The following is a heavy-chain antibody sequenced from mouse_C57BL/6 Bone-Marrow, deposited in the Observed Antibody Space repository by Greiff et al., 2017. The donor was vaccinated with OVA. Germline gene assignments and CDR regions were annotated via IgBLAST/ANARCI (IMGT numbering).Heavy chain of an antibody. CDR3: TPYYYGSPKGYAMDY. J-gene: IGHJ4*01. V-gene: IGHV14-4*01. CDR2: IDPENGDT. Sequence: VQLQQSGAELVRPGASVKLSCTASGFNIKDDYMHWVKQRPEQGLEWIGWIDPENGDTEYASKFQGKATITADPSSNTAYLQLSSLTSEDTAVYYCTPYYYGSPKGYAMDYWGQGTSVTVSS. CDR1: GFNIKDDY. D-gene: IGHD1-1*01.